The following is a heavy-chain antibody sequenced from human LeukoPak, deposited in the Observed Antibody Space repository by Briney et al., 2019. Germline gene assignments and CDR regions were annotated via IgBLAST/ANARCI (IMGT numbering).Heavy chain of an antibody. CDR2: VSGSGGST. J-gene: IGHJ3*02. Sequence: PGGSLRLSCAASGFTFNSYAMSWVRQAPGKGLEWVSAVSGSGGSTYYADSVKGRFTISRDNSENTLYLQMKSLRAEDTAVYYCAKTTVTTGRGVFDIWGQGTMVTVSS. CDR1: GFTFNSYA. V-gene: IGHV3-23*01. D-gene: IGHD4-17*01. CDR3: AKTTVTTGRGVFDI.